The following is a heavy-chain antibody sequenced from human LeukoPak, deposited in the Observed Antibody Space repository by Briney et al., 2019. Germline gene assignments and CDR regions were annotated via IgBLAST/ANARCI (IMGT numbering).Heavy chain of an antibody. Sequence: PSETLSLTCAVYGGSFSGYYWSWIRQPPGKGLEWIGEINHSGSTYYNPSLKSRVTISVDTSKNQFSLKLSSVTAADTAVYYCARLVGYYDILTGYYPGAFDIWGQGTMVTVSS. V-gene: IGHV4-34*01. CDR2: INHSGST. J-gene: IGHJ3*02. CDR3: ARLVGYYDILTGYYPGAFDI. CDR1: GGSFSGYY. D-gene: IGHD3-9*01.